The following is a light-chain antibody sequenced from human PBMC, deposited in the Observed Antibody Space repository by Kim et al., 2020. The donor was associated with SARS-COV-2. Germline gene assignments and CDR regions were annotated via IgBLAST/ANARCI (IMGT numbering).Light chain of an antibody. CDR3: AAWDDSLNVV. Sequence: QMDDISGVCTRSNIGKKTLNCYPELPVTAPTLLIYSNNQRPSGVPDRFAGSKSGTPASLAISGLQSEDEADYYCAAWDDSLNVVFGGGTQLTVL. J-gene: IGLJ2*01. CDR1: RSNIGKKT. CDR2: SNN. V-gene: IGLV1-44*01.